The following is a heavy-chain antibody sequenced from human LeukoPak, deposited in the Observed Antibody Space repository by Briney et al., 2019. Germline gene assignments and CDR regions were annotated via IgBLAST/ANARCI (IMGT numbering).Heavy chain of an antibody. V-gene: IGHV3-74*01. CDR1: GFTFRTYW. CDR3: ARAKPGGNWFDP. J-gene: IGHJ5*02. D-gene: IGHD3-16*01. Sequence: GGSLRLSCAASGFTFRTYWMHWVRQAPGKGLLWVSRINTDGSGTIYAGSVKGRFTISRDNANNTLYLQMNSLRAEDTALYYCARAKPGGNWFDPWGQGTLVTVSS. CDR2: INTDGSGT.